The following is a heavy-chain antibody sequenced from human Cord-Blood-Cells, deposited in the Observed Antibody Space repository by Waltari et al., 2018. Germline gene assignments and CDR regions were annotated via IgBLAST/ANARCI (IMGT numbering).Heavy chain of an antibody. Sequence: QITSKESGPTQENPTPTLTLTCTFSGFSLRTSGVGVGWFRQPPGKALEWLALIYWYDDKRYSPSLKSRLTITKDTSKNLVVLTMTNMDPVDTATYYCAHRRVEQQLVLTWFDPWGQGTLVTVSS. J-gene: IGHJ5*02. V-gene: IGHV2-5*01. CDR2: IYWYDDK. D-gene: IGHD6-13*01. CDR1: GFSLRTSGVG. CDR3: AHRRVEQQLVLTWFDP.